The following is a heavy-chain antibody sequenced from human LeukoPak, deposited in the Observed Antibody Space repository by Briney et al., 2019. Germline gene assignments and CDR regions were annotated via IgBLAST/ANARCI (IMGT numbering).Heavy chain of an antibody. CDR2: MWFDGSNK. V-gene: IGHV3-33*01. CDR3: ARDHERDDYGDSYFDY. CDR1: RFTFSSYG. J-gene: IGHJ4*02. D-gene: IGHD4-17*01. Sequence: PGGSLRLSCAASRFTFSSYGMHWVRRAPGKGLEWVAVMWFDGSNKYYADSVKGRFTISRDNSKNTLYLQMNSLRAEDTAVYYCARDHERDDYGDSYFDYWGQGTLVTVSS.